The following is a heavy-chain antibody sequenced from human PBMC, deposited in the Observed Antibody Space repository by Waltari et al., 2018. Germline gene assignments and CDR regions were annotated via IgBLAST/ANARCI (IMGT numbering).Heavy chain of an antibody. Sequence: EVQVVESGGGLIQPGGSLRLSCAVSGFIVCSNYMSGDRQAPGKGLEWVSVIYSGGSSYYVDSVKGRFTISRDNSKNTIYLEMNSLRGEDTAVYFCVGHRFGSGSYFDYWGQGTPVTVSS. CDR1: GFIVCSNY. V-gene: IGHV3-53*01. D-gene: IGHD3-10*01. CDR2: IYSGGSS. CDR3: VGHRFGSGSYFDY. J-gene: IGHJ4*02.